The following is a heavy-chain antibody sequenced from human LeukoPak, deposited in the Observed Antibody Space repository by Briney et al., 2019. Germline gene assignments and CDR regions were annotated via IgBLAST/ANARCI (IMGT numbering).Heavy chain of an antibody. Sequence: GGSLRLSCAASGFTFSSYSMNWVRQAPGKGLEWVSSISSSSSYIYYADSVKGRFTISRDNAKNSLYLQMNSLRAEDTAVYYCASPPRIVGATTGDYWGQGTLVTVSS. CDR1: GFTFSSYS. D-gene: IGHD1-26*01. J-gene: IGHJ4*02. CDR3: ASPPRIVGATTGDY. CDR2: ISSSSSYI. V-gene: IGHV3-21*01.